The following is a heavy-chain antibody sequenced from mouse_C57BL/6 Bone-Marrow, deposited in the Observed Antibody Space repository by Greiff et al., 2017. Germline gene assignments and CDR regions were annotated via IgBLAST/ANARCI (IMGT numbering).Heavy chain of an antibody. D-gene: IGHD6-1*01. CDR2: IDPENGDT. J-gene: IGHJ3*01. Sequence: EVMLVESGAELVRPGASVKLSCTASGFNIKDDYMHWVKQRPEQGLEWIGWIDPENGDTEYASKFQGKATITADTSSNTAYLQLSSLTSEDTAVYYCTRSLFAYWGQGTLVTVSA. V-gene: IGHV14-4*01. CDR3: TRSLFAY. CDR1: GFNIKDDY.